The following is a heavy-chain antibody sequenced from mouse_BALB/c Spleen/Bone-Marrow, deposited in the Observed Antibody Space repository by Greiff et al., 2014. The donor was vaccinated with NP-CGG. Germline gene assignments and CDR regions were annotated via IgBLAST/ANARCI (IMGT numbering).Heavy chain of an antibody. CDR3: ANYVPKWSFDF. CDR1: GFKIKDTY. Sequence: VQLQQPGAELVKPGASVKLSCTASGFKIKDTYMHWVKQRPEQGLEWIGRIDPANGNTKYDPKFKGNATITADKSSSTAYMQPSSLTSGDTAVYYCANYVPKWSFDFWGAGTTITVSS. CDR2: IDPANGNT. J-gene: IGHJ1*01. V-gene: IGHV14-3*02. D-gene: IGHD1-1*02.